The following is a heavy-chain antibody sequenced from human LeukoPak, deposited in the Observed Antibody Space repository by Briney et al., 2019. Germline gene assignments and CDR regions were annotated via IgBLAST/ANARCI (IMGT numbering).Heavy chain of an antibody. CDR1: GGSISSSY. CDR3: ATWGIAVAGTFDY. Sequence: PSETLSLTCTVSGGSISSSYWSWIQQPPGKGLEGIGYIYYSGSTNYNPSFKSRVAISVDTSKNQFSLKLSSVTAADTAVYYCATWGIAVAGTFDYWGQGTLVTVST. J-gene: IGHJ4*02. CDR2: IYYSGST. D-gene: IGHD6-19*01. V-gene: IGHV4-59*08.